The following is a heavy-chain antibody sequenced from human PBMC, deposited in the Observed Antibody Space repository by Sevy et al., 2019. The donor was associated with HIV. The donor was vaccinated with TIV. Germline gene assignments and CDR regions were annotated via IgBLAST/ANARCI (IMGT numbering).Heavy chain of an antibody. J-gene: IGHJ4*02. CDR1: GFTFSNAW. V-gene: IGHV3-15*01. Sequence: GGSLRLSCAASGFTFSNAWMSWVRQAPGKGLEWVGRIKSKTNGGTTDYAAPLKGRLTISRDDSKNTLYLQMNSLKTEDTAVYYCTTSYSSSWYYFDYWGQGTLVTVSS. D-gene: IGHD6-13*01. CDR3: TTSYSSSWYYFDY. CDR2: IKSKTNGGTT.